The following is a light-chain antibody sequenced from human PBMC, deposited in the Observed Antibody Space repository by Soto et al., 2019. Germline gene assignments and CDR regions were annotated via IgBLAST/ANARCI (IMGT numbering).Light chain of an antibody. J-gene: IGLJ1*01. CDR3: LVWDNSGDRYV. CDR1: DIGSKS. Sequence: SYELTQPPSVSVAPGQTARITCGGNDIGSKSVHWYQQKPGQAPVVVVYEDYDRPSGIPERFSGSNSGYTATLTITRVEAGDEADYYCLVWDNSGDRYVFGTGTQLTVL. V-gene: IGLV3-21*02. CDR2: EDY.